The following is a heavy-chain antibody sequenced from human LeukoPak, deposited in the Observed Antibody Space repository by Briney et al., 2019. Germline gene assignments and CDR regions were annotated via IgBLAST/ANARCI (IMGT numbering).Heavy chain of an antibody. CDR2: ISSSSSTI. CDR3: GRDFNY. J-gene: IGHJ4*02. Sequence: GGSLRLSCAASGFTFSSYSMNWVRQAPGKGLEWVSYISSSSSTIYYADSVKGRFTISRDNAKNSLHLQMNSLRADDTAVYYCGRDFNYWGQGTLVTVAS. V-gene: IGHV3-48*01. CDR1: GFTFSSYS.